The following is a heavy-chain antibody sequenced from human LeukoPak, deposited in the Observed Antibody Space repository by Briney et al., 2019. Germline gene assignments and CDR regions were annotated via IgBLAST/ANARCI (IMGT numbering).Heavy chain of an antibody. J-gene: IGHJ6*03. CDR3: ARVIVGATWGYCYYYYMDV. D-gene: IGHD1-26*01. CDR2: IYHTGST. V-gene: IGHV4-59*01. Sequence: PSETLSLTCTVSGGSISNYYWSWIRHSPAKTLEWIGHIYHTGSTNYNPSVKSRVTISIDTSKNQFSLRLNSVTAADTAVYYCARVIVGATWGYCYYYYMDVWGKGTTVTVSS. CDR1: GGSISNYY.